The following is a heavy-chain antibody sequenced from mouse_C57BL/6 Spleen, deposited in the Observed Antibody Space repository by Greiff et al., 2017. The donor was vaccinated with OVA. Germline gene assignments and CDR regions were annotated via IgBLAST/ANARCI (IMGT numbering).Heavy chain of an antibody. Sequence: EVQGVESGGGLVQPGGSMKLSCVASGFTFSNYWMNWVRQSPEKGLEWVAQIRLKSDNYATHYAESVKGRFTISRDDSKSSVYLQMNNLRAEDTGIYYCTGGIYYAMDYWGQGTSVTVSS. V-gene: IGHV6-3*01. CDR2: IRLKSDNYAT. CDR3: TGGIYYAMDY. J-gene: IGHJ4*01. D-gene: IGHD1-1*01. CDR1: GFTFSNYW.